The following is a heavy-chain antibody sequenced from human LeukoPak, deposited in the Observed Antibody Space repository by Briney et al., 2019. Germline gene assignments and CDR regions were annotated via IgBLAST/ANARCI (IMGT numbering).Heavy chain of an antibody. CDR2: ISRSANTI. J-gene: IGHJ2*01. V-gene: IGHV3-48*03. CDR1: GFTFSGYE. CDR3: ARDAATAAGNFWCFDL. D-gene: IGHD1-7*01. Sequence: SGGSLRLSCAASGFTFSGYEMNWVRQAPGKGLEWVSYISRSANTIYYADSVKGRFSISRDNAKNSLYLQMNSLRAEDTAVYYCARDAATAAGNFWCFDLWGRGTLVTVSS.